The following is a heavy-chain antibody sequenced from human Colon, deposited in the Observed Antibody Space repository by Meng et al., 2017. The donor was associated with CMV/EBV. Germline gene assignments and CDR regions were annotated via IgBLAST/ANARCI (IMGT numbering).Heavy chain of an antibody. V-gene: IGHV3-30*04. Sequence: GESLKISCAASGFTFSNSGLHWVRQAPGKGLEWVALISFDGRSKYYADSVKGRFTVSRDNSKNTLFLQISSLRVEDTAVYYCARVGDYPGGYFDYWGQGTLVTVSS. J-gene: IGHJ4*02. CDR2: ISFDGRSK. CDR3: ARVGDYPGGYFDY. D-gene: IGHD4-17*01. CDR1: GFTFSNSG.